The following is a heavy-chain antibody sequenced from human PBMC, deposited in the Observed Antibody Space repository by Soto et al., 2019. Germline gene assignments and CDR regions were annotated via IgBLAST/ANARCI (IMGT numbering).Heavy chain of an antibody. CDR3: ARGSTGYSSSWYRY. V-gene: IGHV4-59*08. J-gene: IGHJ4*02. D-gene: IGHD6-13*01. CDR2: IYYSGNT. Sequence: QVQLQESGPGLVKPSETLSLTCTVSGGSISSYYWSWIRQPPGKGLERITYIYYSGNTNYNPSLRSRVTISVDTSKNQFSLKLSSVTAADTAVYYCARGSTGYSSSWYRYWGQGTLVTVSS. CDR1: GGSISSYY.